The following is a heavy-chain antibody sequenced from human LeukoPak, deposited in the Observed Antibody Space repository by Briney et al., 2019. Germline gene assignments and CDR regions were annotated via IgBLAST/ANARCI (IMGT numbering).Heavy chain of an antibody. V-gene: IGHV1-3*01. D-gene: IGHD3-22*01. CDR1: GYTFTSYA. CDR2: INGGNGNT. CDR3: ARGSSDYPRYFDH. J-gene: IGHJ4*02. Sequence: GASVKLSCKASGYTFTSYAMHWVRQAPGQRLAWMGWINGGNGNTKYSQKFQGRVTITRDTSASTAYMELSSLRSEDTAVYYCARGSSDYPRYFDHWGQGTQVTVSS.